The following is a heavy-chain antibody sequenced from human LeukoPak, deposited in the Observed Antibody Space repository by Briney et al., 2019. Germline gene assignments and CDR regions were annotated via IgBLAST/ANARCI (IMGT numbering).Heavy chain of an antibody. V-gene: IGHV3-21*01. Sequence: GGSLRLSCAASGFTFSSYSMNWVRQAPGKGLEWVSSISSSSSYIYYADSVKGRFTISRDNAKNSLYLQMNSLRAEDTAVYYCARDRFGSYCSSWTDYLGQGTLVTVSS. CDR1: GFTFSSYS. J-gene: IGHJ4*02. D-gene: IGHD6-13*01. CDR3: ARDRFGSYCSSWTDY. CDR2: ISSSSSYI.